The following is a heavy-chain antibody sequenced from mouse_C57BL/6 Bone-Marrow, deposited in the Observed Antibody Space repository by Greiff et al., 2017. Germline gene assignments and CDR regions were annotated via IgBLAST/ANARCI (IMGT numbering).Heavy chain of an antibody. D-gene: IGHD4-1*01. CDR2: IYPRDGST. CDR3: AELGPYYFDY. CDR1: GYTFTDHT. J-gene: IGHJ2*01. V-gene: IGHV1-78*01. Sequence: QVQLQQSDAELVKPGASVKISCKASGYTFTDHTIHWMKQRPEQGLEWIGYIYPRDGSTKYNEKFKGKATLTADTSSSTAYMQLSSLTSEDSAVYYCAELGPYYFDYWGQGTTLTVSS.